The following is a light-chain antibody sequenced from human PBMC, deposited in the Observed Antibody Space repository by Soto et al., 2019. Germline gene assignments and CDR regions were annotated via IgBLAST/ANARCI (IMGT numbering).Light chain of an antibody. CDR2: GAS. Sequence: EIVMTQSPATLSVSPGERATLSCRASQSVSSNLAWYQQKPGQAPRLLIYGASTRATGIPARFSGSGSGTEFTLIISSLQSEDFAVYYCQQYSSWPPRYTFGQGNKLEIK. V-gene: IGKV3-15*01. CDR3: QQYSSWPPRYT. J-gene: IGKJ2*01. CDR1: QSVSSN.